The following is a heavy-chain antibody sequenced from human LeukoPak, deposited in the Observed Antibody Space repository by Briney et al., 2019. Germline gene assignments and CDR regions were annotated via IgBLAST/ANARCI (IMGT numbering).Heavy chain of an antibody. CDR1: GGTFSSYG. J-gene: IGHJ4*02. V-gene: IGHV1-69*04. Sequence: ASVKVSCKASGGTFSSYGISWVRQAPGQGLEWMGKIIPILGIANYAQKFRGRVTITADKSTSTAYMELSSLRSEDTAVYYCAKDGMATKDYWGQGTLVTVSS. CDR3: AKDGMATKDY. CDR2: IIPILGIA. D-gene: IGHD5-24*01.